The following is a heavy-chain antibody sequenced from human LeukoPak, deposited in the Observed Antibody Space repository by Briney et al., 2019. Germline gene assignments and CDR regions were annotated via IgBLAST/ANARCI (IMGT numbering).Heavy chain of an antibody. J-gene: IGHJ4*02. CDR2: IIPILGTA. Sequence: ASVKVSCKASGGTFSSYAISWVRQAPGQGLEWMGGIIPILGTANYAQKFQGRVTITTDESTSTAYMELSSLRSEDTAVYYCAREGITGTFSYFDYWGQGTLVTVSS. D-gene: IGHD1-7*01. CDR1: GGTFSSYA. CDR3: AREGITGTFSYFDY. V-gene: IGHV1-69*05.